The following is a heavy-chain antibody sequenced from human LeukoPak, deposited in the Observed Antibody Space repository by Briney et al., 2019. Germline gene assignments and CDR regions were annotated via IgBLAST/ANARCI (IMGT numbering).Heavy chain of an antibody. CDR2: IYYSGST. CDR3: ARLEYYDILTGYYSSQRYFDY. V-gene: IGHV4-28*01. Sequence: SETLSLTCAVSGYSISSSNWWGWIRQPPGKGLEWIGYIYYSGSTYYNPSLKSRVTMSVDTSKNQFSLKLSSVTAADTAVYYCARLEYYDILTGYYSSQRYFDYWGQGTLVTVSS. J-gene: IGHJ4*02. CDR1: GYSISSSNW. D-gene: IGHD3-9*01.